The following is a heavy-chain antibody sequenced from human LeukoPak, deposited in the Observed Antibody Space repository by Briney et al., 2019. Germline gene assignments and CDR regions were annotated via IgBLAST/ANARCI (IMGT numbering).Heavy chain of an antibody. D-gene: IGHD3-10*01. V-gene: IGHV3-23*01. Sequence: GGSLRLSCAASGFTFSSYAMSWVRQAPGKGLEWVSAISGSGGSTYYGDSVKGRFTISRDNSKNTLYLQMNSLRAEDTAVYYCAKLMEVITVNDAFDIWGQGTMVTVSS. CDR2: ISGSGGST. CDR3: AKLMEVITVNDAFDI. CDR1: GFTFSSYA. J-gene: IGHJ3*02.